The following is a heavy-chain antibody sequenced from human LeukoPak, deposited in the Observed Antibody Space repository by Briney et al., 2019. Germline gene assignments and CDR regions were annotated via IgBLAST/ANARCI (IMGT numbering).Heavy chain of an antibody. D-gene: IGHD5-18*01. Sequence: GGSLRLSCAASGFTFSSYAMNRVRQAPGKGLEWVSVISGSGGSTHYADSVKGRFTISRDNSMHTLYLQMNSMRAEDTAVYYCATTIGGYNYGPSFDYWGQGTLVTVSS. J-gene: IGHJ4*02. V-gene: IGHV3-23*01. CDR3: ATTIGGYNYGPSFDY. CDR1: GFTFSSYA. CDR2: ISGSGGST.